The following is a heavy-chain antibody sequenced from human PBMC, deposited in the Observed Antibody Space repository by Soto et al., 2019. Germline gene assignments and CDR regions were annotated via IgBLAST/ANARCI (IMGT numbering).Heavy chain of an antibody. V-gene: IGHV3-7*01. CDR3: ARDSSSSWGTLFDY. CDR2: IKQDGSEK. Sequence: GGSLRLSCAASGFTFSRYWMSWVRQAPGKGPEWVANIKQDGSEKYYVDSVKGRFTISRDNAKNSLDLQMNSLRAEDTAVYYCARDSSSSWGTLFDYWGQGTLVTVSS. D-gene: IGHD6-6*01. CDR1: GFTFSRYW. J-gene: IGHJ4*02.